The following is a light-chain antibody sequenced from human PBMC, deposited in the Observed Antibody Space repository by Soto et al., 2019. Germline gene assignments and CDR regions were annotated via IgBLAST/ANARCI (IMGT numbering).Light chain of an antibody. J-gene: IGKJ1*01. Sequence: EIVMTQSPATLSVSPGERATLSCRASQSVSSNLAWYQQKPGQAPRLLIYGASSRATGIPVRFSGSGSGTEFTLTISRLEPEDFAVYYCQQYTDWPLTFGQGTKVDIK. CDR1: QSVSSN. CDR3: QQYTDWPLT. V-gene: IGKV3-15*01. CDR2: GAS.